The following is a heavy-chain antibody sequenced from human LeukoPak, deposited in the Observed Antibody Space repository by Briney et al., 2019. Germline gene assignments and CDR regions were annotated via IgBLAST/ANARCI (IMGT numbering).Heavy chain of an antibody. D-gene: IGHD3-10*01. CDR2: ISTSSNTI. J-gene: IGHJ5*02. CDR1: GFTFSSYS. Sequence: GGSLRLSCAASGFTFSSYSMDWVRQAPGKGLEWVSHISTSSNTIYYADSVRGRFTISRDNAKNSLYLQMNSLRAEDTAVYYCTYGSGSYANHWGQGTLVTVSS. CDR3: TYGSGSYANH. V-gene: IGHV3-48*01.